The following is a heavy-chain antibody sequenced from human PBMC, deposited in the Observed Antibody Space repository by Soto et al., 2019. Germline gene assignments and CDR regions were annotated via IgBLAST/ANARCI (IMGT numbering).Heavy chain of an antibody. Sequence: SETLSLTCSFSADSISSYYWSWIRQPPGKGLEWIGYIYYSGSTNYNPSLKSRVTISVDTSKNQFSLKLSSVTAADTAVYYCARLNGYCVSTSCHGYYGMDVWGQGTTVTVSS. J-gene: IGHJ6*02. CDR2: IYYSGST. CDR1: ADSISSYY. CDR3: ARLNGYCVSTSCHGYYGMDV. D-gene: IGHD2-2*03. V-gene: IGHV4-59*08.